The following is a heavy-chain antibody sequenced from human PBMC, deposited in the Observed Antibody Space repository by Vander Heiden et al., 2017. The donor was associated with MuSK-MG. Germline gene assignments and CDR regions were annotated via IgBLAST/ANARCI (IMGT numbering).Heavy chain of an antibody. D-gene: IGHD5-18*01. CDR3: ARDFGPDTAMAGPYGMDV. CDR1: GFTFRSYS. CDR2: ISSSSSTI. Sequence: EVQLVESGGGLVQPGGSLRLSCAASGFTFRSYSMNWVRQAPGKGLEWVSYISSSSSTIYYADSVKGRFTISRDNAKNSLYLQMNSLRDEDTAVYYCARDFGPDTAMAGPYGMDVWGQGTTVTVSS. J-gene: IGHJ6*02. V-gene: IGHV3-48*02.